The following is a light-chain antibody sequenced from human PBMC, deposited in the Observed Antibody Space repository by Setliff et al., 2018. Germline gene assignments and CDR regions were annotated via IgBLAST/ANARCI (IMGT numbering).Light chain of an antibody. Sequence: GSPGQSVTISCTGTTSDVGTYDFVSWYQEHPGKAPKLIIYDVTKRPSGVPDRFSGSKSGDTASLTISGLQAEDEADYYCCSYAPTYIPVFGTGTKVTVL. J-gene: IGLJ1*01. CDR2: DVT. CDR3: CSYAPTYIPV. V-gene: IGLV2-11*01. CDR1: TSDVGTYDF.